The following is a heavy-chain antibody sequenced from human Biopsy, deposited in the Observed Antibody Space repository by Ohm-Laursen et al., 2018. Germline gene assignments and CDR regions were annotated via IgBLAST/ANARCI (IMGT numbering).Heavy chain of an antibody. J-gene: IGHJ5*02. CDR2: IYHTGST. CDR1: GDSISSGGNY. D-gene: IGHD5-12*01. V-gene: IGHV4-31*03. CDR3: ARADMVTTIVDP. Sequence: TLSLTCTVSGDSISSGGNYWSWIRQFPGKGLEWIAYIYHTGSTYYNPSLKSRLSIAIDTSKNQFSVSLRSVTAADTAVYYCARADMVTTIVDPWGQGTLVTVSS.